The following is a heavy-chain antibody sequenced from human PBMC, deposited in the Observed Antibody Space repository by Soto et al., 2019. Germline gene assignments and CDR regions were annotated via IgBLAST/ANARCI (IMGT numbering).Heavy chain of an antibody. D-gene: IGHD3-22*01. Sequence: SETLSLTCTVSGGSISGYYWAWIRQPPGKRLEWIGYIYSSSGNTDYNPSLNRRATISIDMSKNQVSLRLRAVTAADTAMYYCARDYYDSSESMDVWGQGTTVTVS. CDR1: GGSISGYY. V-gene: IGHV4-59*01. CDR3: ARDYYDSSESMDV. J-gene: IGHJ6*02. CDR2: IYSSSGNT.